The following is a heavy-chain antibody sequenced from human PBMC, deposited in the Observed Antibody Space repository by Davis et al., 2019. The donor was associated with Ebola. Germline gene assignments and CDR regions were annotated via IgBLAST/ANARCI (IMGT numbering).Heavy chain of an antibody. Sequence: SETLSLTCTVSGGSISSYYWSWIRQPPGKGLEWIGYIYHSGVTNHNPSLKSRVTISVDTSKNHFSLKLSSVTAADTAVYYCARDSRWLVPGTYYYYGMDVWGQGTTVTVSS. V-gene: IGHV4-59*01. D-gene: IGHD6-19*01. J-gene: IGHJ6*02. CDR1: GGSISSYY. CDR3: ARDSRWLVPGTYYYYGMDV. CDR2: IYHSGVT.